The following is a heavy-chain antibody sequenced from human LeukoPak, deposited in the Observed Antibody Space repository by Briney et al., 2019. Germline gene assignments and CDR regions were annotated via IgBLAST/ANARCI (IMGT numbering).Heavy chain of an antibody. Sequence: SVKVSCKASGGTFSSYAISWVRQAPGQGLEWMGGIIPIFSTANYAQKFQGRVTITADESTSTAYMELSSLRSEDTAVYYCARGHSQQLDGAYFDYWGQGTLVTVSS. CDR2: IIPIFSTA. J-gene: IGHJ4*02. CDR3: ARGHSQQLDGAYFDY. D-gene: IGHD6-13*01. CDR1: GGTFSSYA. V-gene: IGHV1-69*13.